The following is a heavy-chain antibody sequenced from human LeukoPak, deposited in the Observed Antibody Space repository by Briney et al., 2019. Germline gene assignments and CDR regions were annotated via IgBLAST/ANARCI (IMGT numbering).Heavy chain of an antibody. V-gene: IGHV3-48*03. CDR1: GFTFSSYE. CDR3: ARGEEYGTNSFEY. CDR2: ITSSGRTI. Sequence: PGGSLRLSCAASGFTFSSYEMNWVRQAPGKGLECVSYITSSGRTIYYADSVKGRFTISRDNAKNSLYLQKNSLGADDTAVYYCARGEEYGTNSFEYWGQGTLVTVSS. J-gene: IGHJ4*02. D-gene: IGHD1-1*01.